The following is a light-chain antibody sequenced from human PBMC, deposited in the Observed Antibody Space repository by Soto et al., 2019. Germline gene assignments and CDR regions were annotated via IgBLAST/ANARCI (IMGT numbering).Light chain of an antibody. CDR2: GAS. J-gene: IGKJ1*01. CDR3: QQYGSSPPT. Sequence: EIVVTQSPGTLSLSPRERATLSCRASQSVSSSSLAWYQQKPGQAPRLLIYGASGRATGIPDRFSGSGSGTDFTLTISRLELEDFAVYYCQQYGSSPPTFGQGTKVDIK. V-gene: IGKV3-20*01. CDR1: QSVSSSS.